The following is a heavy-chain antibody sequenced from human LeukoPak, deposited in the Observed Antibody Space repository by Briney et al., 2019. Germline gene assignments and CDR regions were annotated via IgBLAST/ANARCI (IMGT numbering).Heavy chain of an antibody. D-gene: IGHD3-22*01. CDR3: ARDSYYYDSSGYQNDY. CDR1: GFTFDDYG. V-gene: IGHV3-20*04. Sequence: GGSLGLSCAASGFTFDDYGMSWVRQAPGKGLEWVSGINWNGGSTGYADSVKGRFTISRDNAKNSLYLQMNSLRAEDTALYYCARDSYYYDSSGYQNDYWGQGTLVTVSS. CDR2: INWNGGST. J-gene: IGHJ4*02.